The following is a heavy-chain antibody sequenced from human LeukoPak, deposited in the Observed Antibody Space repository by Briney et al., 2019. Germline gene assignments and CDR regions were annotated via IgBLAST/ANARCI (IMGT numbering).Heavy chain of an antibody. CDR1: GGSISSYY. Sequence: SETLFLTCTVSGGSISSYYWSWIRQPPGKGLEWIGYIYYSGSTNYNPSLKSRVTISVDTSKNQFSLKLSSVTAADTAVYYCAMLRDAFDIWGQGTMVTVSS. V-gene: IGHV4-59*08. J-gene: IGHJ3*02. CDR3: AMLRDAFDI. CDR2: IYYSGST.